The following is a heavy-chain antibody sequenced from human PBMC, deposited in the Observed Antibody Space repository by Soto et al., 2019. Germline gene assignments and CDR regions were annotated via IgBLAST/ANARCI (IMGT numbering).Heavy chain of an antibody. CDR3: ARGYCSSTSCYTGGYYYGMDV. J-gene: IGHJ6*02. CDR2: IIPIFGTA. Sequence: QVQLVQSGAEVKKPGSSVKVSCKASGGTFSSYAISWVRQAPGQGLEWMGGIIPIFGTANYAQKFQGRVTITADESTSTAYMELSSLRSEDTAVYYCARGYCSSTSCYTGGYYYGMDVWGQGTTVTVSS. V-gene: IGHV1-69*01. CDR1: GGTFSSYA. D-gene: IGHD2-2*02.